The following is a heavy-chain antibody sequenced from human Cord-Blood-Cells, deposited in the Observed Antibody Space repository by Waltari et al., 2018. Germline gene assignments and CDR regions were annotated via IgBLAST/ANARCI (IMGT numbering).Heavy chain of an antibody. J-gene: IGHJ4*02. Sequence: QVQLQQWGAGLLKPSETLSLTCAVYGGSFSGYYWSWIRQPPGKGLVWNGEINHSGSPNYHPPLRGGVPISVDTAQNQVSLKLSSVTAADTAVYYCARRTPGIAAAGYFDYWGQGTLVTVSS. D-gene: IGHD6-13*01. CDR1: GGSFSGYY. V-gene: IGHV4-34*01. CDR2: INHSGSP. CDR3: ARRTPGIAAAGYFDY.